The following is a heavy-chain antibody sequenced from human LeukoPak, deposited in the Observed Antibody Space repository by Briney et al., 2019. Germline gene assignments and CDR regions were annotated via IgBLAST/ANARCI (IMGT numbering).Heavy chain of an antibody. D-gene: IGHD3-9*01. CDR3: AVRTYYDILTGLQDY. J-gene: IGHJ4*02. Sequence: SSVKVSCKASGYTFTSYDINWVRQATGQGLEWMGWMNPNSGNTGYAQKFQGRVTITRNTSISTAYMELSSLRSEDTAVYYCAVRTYYDILTGLQDYWGQGTLVTVSS. V-gene: IGHV1-8*01. CDR1: GYTFTSYD. CDR2: MNPNSGNT.